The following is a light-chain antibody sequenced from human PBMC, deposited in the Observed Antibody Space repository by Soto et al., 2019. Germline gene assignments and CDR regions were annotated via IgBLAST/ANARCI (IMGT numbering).Light chain of an antibody. V-gene: IGLV1-40*01. Sequence: QSVLTQPPSVSGAPGQRVTISCTGSSSNIGAGYDVHWYQRLPGTAPKVLIYGNSNRPSGVPDRFSGSKSGTSASLAITGLQAEDEADYYCQSYDSSLGVVFGGGTQLTVL. CDR2: GNS. CDR3: QSYDSSLGVV. J-gene: IGLJ2*01. CDR1: SSNIGAGYD.